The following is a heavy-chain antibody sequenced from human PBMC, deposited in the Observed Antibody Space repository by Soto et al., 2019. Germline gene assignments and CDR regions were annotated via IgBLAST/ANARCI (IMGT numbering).Heavy chain of an antibody. CDR2: ISGSDGDT. V-gene: IGHV3-23*01. D-gene: IGHD3-10*01. J-gene: IGHJ4*02. Sequence: QLGGSLRLSCAASGFTFSSCAMSWVRQAPGKGLEWVSGISGSDGDTYYADSVKGRFTISRDNSRNTLYLETNSLRAEDTAVYHCAKESLGRHFDFDYWGQGTLVTVSS. CDR1: GFTFSSCA. CDR3: AKESLGRHFDFDY.